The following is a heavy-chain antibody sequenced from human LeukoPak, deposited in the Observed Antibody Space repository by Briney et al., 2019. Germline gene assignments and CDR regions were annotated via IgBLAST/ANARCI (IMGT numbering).Heavy chain of an antibody. CDR2: ICYSGST. CDR3: ARSVYIVVEYYFDC. J-gene: IGHJ4*02. D-gene: IGHD2-15*01. CDR1: GGSISSSSYC. V-gene: IGHV4-39*01. Sequence: SETLSLTCTVSGGSISSSSYCWGWIRQPPGKGLEWIGTICYSGSTVYNPSLKSRVTISVDTSKNQFSLRLSSVTAADTAVYYCARSVYIVVEYYFDCWGQGALVTVSS.